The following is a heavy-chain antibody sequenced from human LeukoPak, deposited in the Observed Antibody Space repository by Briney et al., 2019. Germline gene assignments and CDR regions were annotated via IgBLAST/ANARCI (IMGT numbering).Heavy chain of an antibody. CDR2: MNPNRGNT. V-gene: IGHV1-8*01. D-gene: IGHD3-9*01. J-gene: IGHJ6*02. CDR1: GYTFTSYD. CDR3: ARVFYDILTGYSAYYYYGMDV. Sequence: ASVKVSCKPSGYTFTSYDINWVRQAPGQGLEWMGWMNPNRGNTGYAQKFQGRVTMTRNTSISTAYMELSSLRSEDTAVYYCARVFYDILTGYSAYYYYGMDVWGQGTTVTVSS.